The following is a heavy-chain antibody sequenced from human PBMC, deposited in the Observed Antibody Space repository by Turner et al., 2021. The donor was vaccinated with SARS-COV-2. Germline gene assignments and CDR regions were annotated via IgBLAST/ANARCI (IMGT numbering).Heavy chain of an antibody. Sequence: QLQLQESGPGLVKPSETLSLTCTVSGGSISSSSYYWGLIRPPPGQGLEWIGSIYYSGSTYYNPSLKSRVTISVDTSKNQFSLKLSSVTAADTAVYYCAPSPITMVRGVITFGWFDPWGQGTLVTVSS. CDR1: GGSISSSSYY. CDR3: APSPITMVRGVITFGWFDP. V-gene: IGHV4-39*01. CDR2: IYYSGST. D-gene: IGHD3-10*01. J-gene: IGHJ5*02.